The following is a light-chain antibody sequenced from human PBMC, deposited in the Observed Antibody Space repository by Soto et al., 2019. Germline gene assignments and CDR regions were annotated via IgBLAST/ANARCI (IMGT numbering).Light chain of an antibody. Sequence: DIQMTQSPSSLSASXXXXXTITCRASQDISNYLAWYHQKPGKAPKLLIYGVSTLQLGVPSRFSGSGFGTHFTLTISSLQPEDVGTFYCQKYISAPLTFGGGTKVEIK. CDR2: GVS. CDR1: QDISNY. CDR3: QKYISAPLT. J-gene: IGKJ4*01. V-gene: IGKV1-27*01.